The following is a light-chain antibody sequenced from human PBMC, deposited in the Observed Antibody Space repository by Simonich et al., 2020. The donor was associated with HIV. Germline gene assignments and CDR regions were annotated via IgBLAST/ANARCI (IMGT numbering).Light chain of an antibody. V-gene: IGLV2-14*01. J-gene: IGLJ3*02. CDR2: DVR. CDR1: NSDVGGYNY. CDR3: CSYTSSSTWV. Sequence: QSALTQPASVSGSPGQSITISCTGTNSDVGGYNYVSWYQQHPGKAPKVMIYDVRKRPSGVSKRFSGSKSGNTASLTISGLQAEDEADYYCCSYTSSSTWVFGGGTKLTVL.